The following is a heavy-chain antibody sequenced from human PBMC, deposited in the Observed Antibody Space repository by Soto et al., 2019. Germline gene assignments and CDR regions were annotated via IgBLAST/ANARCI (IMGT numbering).Heavy chain of an antibody. J-gene: IGHJ6*03. CDR2: INHSGST. V-gene: IGHV4-34*01. CDR3: ARGGQDCSSTSCQRYYYTDV. Sequence: SETLSLTCAVYGGSFSGYYWSWIRQPPGKGLEWIGEINHSGSTNYNPSLKSRVTISVDTSKNQFSLKLSSVTAADTAVYYCARGGQDCSSTSCQRYYYTDVWGKGTTVTVSS. CDR1: GGSFSGYY. D-gene: IGHD2-2*01.